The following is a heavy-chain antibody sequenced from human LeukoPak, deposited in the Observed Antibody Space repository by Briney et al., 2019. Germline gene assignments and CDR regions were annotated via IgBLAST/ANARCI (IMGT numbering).Heavy chain of an antibody. CDR1: GGSISPYF. CDR2: ISYTGST. V-gene: IGHV4-59*01. J-gene: IGHJ5*02. Sequence: SETLSLTCTVSGGSISPYFWGWIRQPPGKGLEWIGYISYTGSTNYNPSLKSRVTISVDTSKNQFSLQLTSVTAADTAVYYCARDDYRGVTNFDPWGQGTLVTVSS. D-gene: IGHD3-10*01. CDR3: ARDDYRGVTNFDP.